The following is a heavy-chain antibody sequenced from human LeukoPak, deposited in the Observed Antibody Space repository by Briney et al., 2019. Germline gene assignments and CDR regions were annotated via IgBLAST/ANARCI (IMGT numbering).Heavy chain of an antibody. CDR1: GFTLSTYW. J-gene: IGHJ4*02. CDR3: ASCDDNIWGSYRPLEY. V-gene: IGHV3-7*02. D-gene: IGHD3-16*02. Sequence: GESLRLSCAASGFTLSTYWMSWVRQAPGKGLEWVANINRDGSGKYYVDSVRGRFTISRDNAKNSLYLQMNSLRAEDTAVYYCASCDDNIWGSYRPLEYWGQGTLVTVSS. CDR2: INRDGSGK.